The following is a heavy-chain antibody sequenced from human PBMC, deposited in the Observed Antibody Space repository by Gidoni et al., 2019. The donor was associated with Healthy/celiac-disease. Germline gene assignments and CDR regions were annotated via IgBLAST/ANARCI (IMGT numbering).Heavy chain of an antibody. V-gene: IGHV4-34*01. CDR1: GGSFSGYY. CDR2: INHSGST. J-gene: IGHJ3*02. Sequence: QVQLQQWGAGLLKPSETLSLTCAVYGGSFSGYYWSWIRQPPGKGLEWIGEINHSGSTNYNPSLKSRVTISVDTSKNQFSLKLSSVTAADTAVYYCARAYYYDSSGYLEDAFDIWGQGTMVTVSS. CDR3: ARAYYYDSSGYLEDAFDI. D-gene: IGHD3-22*01.